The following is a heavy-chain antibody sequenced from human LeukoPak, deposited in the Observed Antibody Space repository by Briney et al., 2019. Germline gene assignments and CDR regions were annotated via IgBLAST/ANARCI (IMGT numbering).Heavy chain of an antibody. CDR2: INSDGRMT. J-gene: IGHJ3*02. V-gene: IGHV3-74*01. Sequence: PGGSLRVSCAASGFTFSSYWMDWVRQAPGKGLVWVSGINSDGRMTRYAESVEGRFTISRDNAKNTLYLQMNSLRAEDTSVYYCARVGSTDSPHAFDIWGQGTMVTVSS. CDR3: ARVGSTDSPHAFDI. CDR1: GFTFSSYW. D-gene: IGHD2-21*02.